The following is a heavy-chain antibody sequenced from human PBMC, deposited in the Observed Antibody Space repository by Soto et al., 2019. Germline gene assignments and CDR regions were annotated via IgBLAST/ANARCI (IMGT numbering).Heavy chain of an antibody. CDR2: IRSKAYGGTT. J-gene: IGHJ6*02. D-gene: IGHD4-17*01. CDR1: GFTFGDYA. V-gene: IGHV3-49*03. CDR3: TRGGLRGDYGAYYYYGMDV. Sequence: GGSLRLSCTASGFTFGDYAMSWFRQAPGKGLEWVGFIRSKAYGGTTEYAASVKGRFTISRDDSKSIAYLQMNSLKTEDTAVYYCTRGGLRGDYGAYYYYGMDVWGQGTTVTVSS.